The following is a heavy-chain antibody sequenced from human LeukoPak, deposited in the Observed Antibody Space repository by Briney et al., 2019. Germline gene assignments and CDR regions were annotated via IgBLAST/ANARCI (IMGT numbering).Heavy chain of an antibody. CDR2: IRSKAYGGTT. CDR3: TAQHITIFGVVPNNDY. J-gene: IGHJ4*02. Sequence: GGSLRPSCTASGFTFGDYAMSWFRQAPGKGLEWVGFIRSKAYGGTTEYAASVKGRFTISRDDSKSIAYLQMNSLKTEGTAVYYCTAQHITIFGVVPNNDYWGQGTLVTVSS. CDR1: GFTFGDYA. D-gene: IGHD3-3*01. V-gene: IGHV3-49*03.